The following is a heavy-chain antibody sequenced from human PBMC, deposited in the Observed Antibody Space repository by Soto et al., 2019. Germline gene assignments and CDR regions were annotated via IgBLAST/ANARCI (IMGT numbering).Heavy chain of an antibody. CDR2: FDPEDGET. D-gene: IGHD6-19*01. Sequence: ASVKVSCKVSGYTLTELSMHWVRQAPGKGLEWMGGFDPEDGETIYAQKFQGRVTMTEDTSTSTAYMELRSLRSDDTAVYYCARAGPSYSSGWYLDYWGQGTLVTVSS. J-gene: IGHJ4*02. CDR3: ARAGPSYSSGWYLDY. CDR1: GYTLTELS. V-gene: IGHV1-24*01.